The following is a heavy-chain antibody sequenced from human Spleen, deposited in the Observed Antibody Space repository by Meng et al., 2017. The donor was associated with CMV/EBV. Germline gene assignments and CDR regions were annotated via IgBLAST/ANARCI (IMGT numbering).Heavy chain of an antibody. CDR1: GFPFQNVW. CDR2: IRSKTDGGTT. CDR3: TTGVY. J-gene: IGHJ4*02. V-gene: IGHV3-15*01. Sequence: GESLKISCAASGFPFQNVWMTWVRQAPGKGLKWVGRIRSKTDGGTTDYAAPVRGRFTISRDDPKTTVYLQMNSLKTDDTAIYYCTTGVYWGRGILVTVSS. D-gene: IGHD3-16*01.